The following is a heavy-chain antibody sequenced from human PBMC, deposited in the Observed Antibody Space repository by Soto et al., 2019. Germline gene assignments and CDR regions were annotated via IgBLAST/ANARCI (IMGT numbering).Heavy chain of an antibody. J-gene: IGHJ5*02. V-gene: IGHV2-5*05. CDR2: IYWDDDK. CDR1: GFSLSTNGVG. CDR3: AHTIMVRRVTGWFDP. D-gene: IGHD3-10*01. Sequence: QITLKESGPTLVKPTQTLTLTCTFSGFSLSTNGVGVGWIRQPPGEALEWLAVIYWDDDKRYGPSLKRRLTITKDTSKNQVVLTMTNMDPVDTATYYCAHTIMVRRVTGWFDPWGQGTLVTVSS.